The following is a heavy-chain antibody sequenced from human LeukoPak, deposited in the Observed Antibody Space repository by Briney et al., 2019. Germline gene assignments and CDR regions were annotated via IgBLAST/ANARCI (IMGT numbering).Heavy chain of an antibody. D-gene: IGHD1-26*01. Sequence: SETLSLTCTVSGGSTSSSSYYWGWIRQPPGKGLEWIGSIYYSGSTYYNPSLKSRVTISVDTSKNQFSLKLSSVTAADTAVYYCARDLLVGATLSYYYGMDVWGQGTTVTVSS. CDR3: ARDLLVGATLSYYYGMDV. J-gene: IGHJ6*02. CDR2: IYYSGST. V-gene: IGHV4-39*07. CDR1: GGSTSSSSYY.